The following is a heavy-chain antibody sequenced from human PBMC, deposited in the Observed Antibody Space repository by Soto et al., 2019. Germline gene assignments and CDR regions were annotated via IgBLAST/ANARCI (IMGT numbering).Heavy chain of an antibody. V-gene: IGHV6-1*01. J-gene: IGHJ6*02. CDR2: TYYRSKWYN. D-gene: IGHD6-6*01. Sequence: PAQTLSLTCAISGDSVSSNSAALNWIRQSPSRGLEWLGRTYYRSKWYNDYAVSVKSRITINPDTSKNQFSLQLNSVTPEDTAVYYCARDRLTWGYSSSGGNYGMDVWGQGTTVTVSS. CDR3: ARDRLTWGYSSSGGNYGMDV. CDR1: GDSVSSNSAA.